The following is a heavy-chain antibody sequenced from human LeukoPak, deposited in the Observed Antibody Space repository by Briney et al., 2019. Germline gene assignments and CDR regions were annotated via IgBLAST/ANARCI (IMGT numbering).Heavy chain of an antibody. CDR1: GFTVSSNY. J-gene: IGHJ4*02. CDR3: AKGIYYYGSAYYFDY. D-gene: IGHD3-10*01. V-gene: IGHV3-66*02. CDR2: IYSGGST. Sequence: GSLRLSCAASGFTVSSNYMSWVRQAPGKGLEWVSVIYSGGSTYYADSVKGRFTISRDNSKNTLYLQMNSLRAEDTAVYYCAKGIYYYGSAYYFDYWGQGNLVTVSS.